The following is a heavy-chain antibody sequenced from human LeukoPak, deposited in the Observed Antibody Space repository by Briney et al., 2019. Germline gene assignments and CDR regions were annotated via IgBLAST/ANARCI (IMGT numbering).Heavy chain of an antibody. CDR1: GYTFTSNY. V-gene: IGHV1-46*01. J-gene: IGHJ4*02. CDR2: IYPRDGST. Sequence: VASVKVSCKASGYTFTSNYIHWVRQAPGQGLEWMGMIYPRDGSTSYAQKFQGRVTVTRDTSTSTVHMELSGLRSEDTDVYYCARDQEGFDYWGQGTLVTVSS. CDR3: ARDQEGFDY.